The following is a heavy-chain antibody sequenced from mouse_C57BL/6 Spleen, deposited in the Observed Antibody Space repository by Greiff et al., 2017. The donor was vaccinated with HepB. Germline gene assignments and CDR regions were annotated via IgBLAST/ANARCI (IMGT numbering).Heavy chain of an antibody. CDR1: GFSLTSYG. V-gene: IGHV2-2*01. D-gene: IGHD2-5*01. Sequence: VQLQQSGPGLVQPSQSLSITCTVSGFSLTSYGVHWVRQSPGKGLEWLGVIWSGGSTDYYTAFISRLSISKDNSKSQVFFKMNSLQADDTAIYYCASAYYSNYEGMDYWGQGTSVTVSS. CDR3: ASAYYSNYEGMDY. J-gene: IGHJ4*01. CDR2: IWSGGST.